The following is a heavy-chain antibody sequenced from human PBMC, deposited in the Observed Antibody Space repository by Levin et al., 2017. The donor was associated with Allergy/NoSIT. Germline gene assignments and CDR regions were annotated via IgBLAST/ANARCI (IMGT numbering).Heavy chain of an antibody. V-gene: IGHV3-73*01. Sequence: AGGSLRLSCAASGFTFSGSTIHWVRLASGKGLEWVGRIRSKTNSYATVYAASVKGRFTISRDDSKSTAYLQMNSLKTEDTAVYYCAREDPSGTTFMAVWGKGTTVTVSS. CDR2: IRSKTNSYAT. CDR1: GFTFSGST. D-gene: IGHD1-1*01. J-gene: IGHJ6*03. CDR3: AREDPSGTTFMAV.